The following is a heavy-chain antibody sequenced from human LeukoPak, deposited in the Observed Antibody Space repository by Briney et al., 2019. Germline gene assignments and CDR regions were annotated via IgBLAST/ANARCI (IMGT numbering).Heavy chain of an antibody. CDR1: GGSISSSTYY. D-gene: IGHD5-18*01. CDR2: IYYRGTT. V-gene: IGHV4-39*01. J-gene: IGHJ2*01. CDR3: ARLDTVMTTYWYFGL. Sequence: SETLSLTCTVSGGSISSSTYYWGWIRQPPGKGLEWIGSIYYRGTTYYNPSLKSRVTISVDTSKNQISLKLSSVTAADTAVYYCARLDTVMTTYWYFGLWGRGTLVTVFS.